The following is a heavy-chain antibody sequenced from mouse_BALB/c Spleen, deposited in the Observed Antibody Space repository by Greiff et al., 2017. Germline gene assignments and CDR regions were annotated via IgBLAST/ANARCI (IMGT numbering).Heavy chain of an antibody. CDR3: ARDLLSTNGDY. D-gene: IGHD2-1*01. Sequence: EGKLQESGPELVKPGASVKISCKASGYSFTGYYMHWVKQSHVKSLEWIGRINPYNGATSYNQNFKDKASLTVDKSSSTAYMELHSLTSEDSAVYYCARDLLSTNGDYWGQGTSVTVSS. V-gene: IGHV1-31*01. J-gene: IGHJ4*01. CDR2: INPYNGAT. CDR1: GYSFTGYY.